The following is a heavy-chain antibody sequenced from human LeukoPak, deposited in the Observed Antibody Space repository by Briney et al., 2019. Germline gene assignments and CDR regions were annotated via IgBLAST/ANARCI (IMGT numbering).Heavy chain of an antibody. CDR3: ARAGGYCGRISCPYYFDY. CDR2: IYYSGST. V-gene: IGHV4-39*07. CDR1: GGSISSSSYY. D-gene: IGHD2-15*01. J-gene: IGHJ4*02. Sequence: SQTLSLTWTVSGGSISSSSYYWGWIRQPPGNGLEWIGSIYYSGSTYYNPSLKSRVTISVDTSKNQFSLKLSSVTAADTAVYYCARAGGYCGRISCPYYFDYWGQGSLVAVSS.